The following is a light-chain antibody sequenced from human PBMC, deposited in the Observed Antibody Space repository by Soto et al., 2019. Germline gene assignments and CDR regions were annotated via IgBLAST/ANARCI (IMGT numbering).Light chain of an antibody. CDR3: QTWGTGIVI. V-gene: IGLV4-69*01. CDR1: SVHSNYA. J-gene: IGLJ2*01. CDR2: LNRDGSH. Sequence: QLVLTQSPSASASLGASVNLTCTLSSVHSNYAIAWPQQQPEKGPRYLMKLNRDGSHSKGDGIPNRFSGSSSGAERYLTISSLQSEDEADSYCQTWGTGIVIFGGGTKLTVL.